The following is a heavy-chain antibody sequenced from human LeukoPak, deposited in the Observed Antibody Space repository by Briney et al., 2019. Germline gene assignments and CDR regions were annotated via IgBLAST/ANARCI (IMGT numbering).Heavy chain of an antibody. Sequence: GASVKVSCTVSGGTFSSYAISWVRQAPGQGLEWMGGIIPIFGTANYAQKFQGRVTITADESTSTAYMELSSLRSEDTAVYYCARESSGSYFAFWGQGTLVIVSS. J-gene: IGHJ4*02. CDR2: IIPIFGTA. CDR1: GGTFSSYA. D-gene: IGHD3-10*01. V-gene: IGHV1-69*01. CDR3: ARESSGSYFAF.